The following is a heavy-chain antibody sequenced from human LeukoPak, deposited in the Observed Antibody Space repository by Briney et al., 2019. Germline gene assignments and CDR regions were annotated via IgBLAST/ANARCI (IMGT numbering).Heavy chain of an antibody. D-gene: IGHD5-18*01. CDR1: GFTFISYE. CDR2: ISSSGSPI. V-gene: IGHV3-48*03. J-gene: IGHJ4*02. Sequence: GSLRLSCAASGFTFISYEMNWVRQAPGKGLEWVSYISSSGSPIYYADSVKGRFTISRDNAKSSLYLQMNSLRAEDTAVYCCARGVGYTYVAPYYFDSWGQGTLVTVSS. CDR3: ARGVGYTYVAPYYFDS.